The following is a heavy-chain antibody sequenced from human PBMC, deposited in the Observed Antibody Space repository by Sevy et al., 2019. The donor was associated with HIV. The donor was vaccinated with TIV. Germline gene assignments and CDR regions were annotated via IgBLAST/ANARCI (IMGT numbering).Heavy chain of an antibody. Sequence: GGYLRLSCAASGFTFSSYAMHWVRQAPGKGLQWVAVISYDGSKKFYADSVKGRFTISRDNSKNTLYLQMNSLRPEDTAVYYSARGPGLHGYTYDWEVDYWGQGTLVTVSS. D-gene: IGHD5-18*01. J-gene: IGHJ4*02. CDR1: GFTFSSYA. CDR2: ISYDGSKK. V-gene: IGHV3-30-3*01. CDR3: ARGPGLHGYTYDWEVDY.